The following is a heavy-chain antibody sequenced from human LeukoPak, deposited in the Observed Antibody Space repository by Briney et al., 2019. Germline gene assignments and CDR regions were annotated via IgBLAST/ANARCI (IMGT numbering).Heavy chain of an antibody. J-gene: IGHJ4*02. V-gene: IGHV4-59*08. CDR1: GGSISSYY. Sequence: PSETLSLTCTVSGGSISSYYWSWIRQPPGKGLEWIGYIYYSVSTNYNPSLKSRVTISVDTSKNQLSLKLSSVTAADTAVYYCARGYYGRGDYWGQGTLVTVSS. D-gene: IGHD3-10*02. CDR2: IYYSVST. CDR3: ARGYYGRGDY.